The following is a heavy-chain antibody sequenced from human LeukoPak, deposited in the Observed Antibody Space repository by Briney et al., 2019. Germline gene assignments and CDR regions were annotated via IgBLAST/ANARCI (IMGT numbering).Heavy chain of an antibody. CDR1: GYTFTSYY. CDR2: INPSGGST. CDR3: ARDKGSTMVRGVIAYNWFDP. Sequence: ASVKVSCKASGYTFTSYYMHWVRQAPGQGLEWMGIINPSGGSTSYAQKSQGRVTMTRDMSTSTVYMELSSLRSEDTAVYYCARDKGSTMVRGVIAYNWFDPWGQGTLVTVSS. J-gene: IGHJ5*02. V-gene: IGHV1-46*01. D-gene: IGHD3-10*01.